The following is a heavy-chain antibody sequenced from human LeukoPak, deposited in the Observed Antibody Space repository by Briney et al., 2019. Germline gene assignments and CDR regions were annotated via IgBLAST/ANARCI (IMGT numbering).Heavy chain of an antibody. J-gene: IGHJ4*02. Sequence: ASVKVSCKASGYTFTGYSMHWVRQAPGQGFEWMGWISPNRGGTNYAQKFQGRVTLTRDTSITTVYMELSSLRSDDTAVYYCAREISRTLFYWGQGALVTVSS. CDR1: GYTFTGYS. CDR2: ISPNRGGT. V-gene: IGHV1-2*02. CDR3: AREISRTLFY. D-gene: IGHD2-15*01.